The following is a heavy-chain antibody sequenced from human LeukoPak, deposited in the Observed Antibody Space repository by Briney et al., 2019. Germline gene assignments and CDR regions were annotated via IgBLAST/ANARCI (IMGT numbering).Heavy chain of an antibody. V-gene: IGHV4-38-2*01. J-gene: IGHJ4*02. CDR2: IYYSGST. CDR3: ARHGYSSGRFDY. D-gene: IGHD6-19*01. Sequence: PSETLSLTCAVSGYSISSGYYWGWIRQPPGKGLEWIGSIYYSGSTYYNPSLKSRVTISVDTSKNQFSPKLSSVTAAVAAVYYWARHGYSSGRFDYWGQGTLVTVSS. CDR1: GYSISSGYY.